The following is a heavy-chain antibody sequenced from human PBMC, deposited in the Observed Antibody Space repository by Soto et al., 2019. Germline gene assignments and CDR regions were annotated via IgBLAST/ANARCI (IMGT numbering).Heavy chain of an antibody. CDR3: ARESSSSFDY. D-gene: IGHD6-6*01. CDR2: TYYRSKWYN. J-gene: IGHJ4*02. Sequence: QVQLQQSGPGLVKPSQTLSLTCAISGDSVSTNSAAWNWIRQSPSRGLEWLGRTYYRSKWYNGYAVSVKXPIHIXXDTSKNQFSLQLNSVTTEDTAVYYCARESSSSFDYWGQGTLVTVSS. V-gene: IGHV6-1*01. CDR1: GDSVSTNSAA.